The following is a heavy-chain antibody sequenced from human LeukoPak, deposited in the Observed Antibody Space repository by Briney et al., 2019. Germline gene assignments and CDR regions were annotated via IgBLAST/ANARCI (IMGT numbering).Heavy chain of an antibody. CDR3: ARHSALYYYDSSGYQGFDY. D-gene: IGHD3-22*01. J-gene: IGHJ4*02. CDR1: GYSFTSYW. V-gene: IGHV5-51*01. CDR2: IYPGDSDT. Sequence: GESLKISCKGSGYSFTSYWIGWVRQMPGKGLEWRGIIYPGDSDTRYSPSFQGLVTISADKSISTAYLQWSSLKASDTAMYYCARHSALYYYDSSGYQGFDYWGQGTLVTVSS.